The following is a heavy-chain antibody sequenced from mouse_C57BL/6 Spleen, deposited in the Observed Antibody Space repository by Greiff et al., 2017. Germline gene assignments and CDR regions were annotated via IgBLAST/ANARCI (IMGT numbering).Heavy chain of an antibody. D-gene: IGHD1-1*01. CDR3: ANPGGSSFQAWFAY. CDR1: GFSLTSYG. CDR2: IWGDGST. Sequence: VKLMESGPGLVAPSQRLSITCTVSGFSLTSYGVSWVRQRPGKGLEWLGVIWGDGSTNYPSALISRLGISKDNSKSQVFLKLNSLQTDDTAAYYCANPGGSSFQAWFAYWGQGTLVTVSA. J-gene: IGHJ3*01. V-gene: IGHV2-3*01.